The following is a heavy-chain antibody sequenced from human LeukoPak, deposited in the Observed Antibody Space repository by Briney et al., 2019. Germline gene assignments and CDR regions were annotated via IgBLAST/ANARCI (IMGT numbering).Heavy chain of an antibody. CDR1: GFTFDDYG. CDR3: ARTYCGSTSCYYYYYMDV. D-gene: IGHD2-2*01. Sequence: GGSLRLSCAASGFTFDDYGMSWVRQAPGKGLEWVSGINWNGGSTGYADSVKGRFTISRDNAKNSLYLQMNSLRAEDTALYYCARTYCGSTSCYYYYYMDVWGKGTTVTVSS. CDR2: INWNGGST. J-gene: IGHJ6*03. V-gene: IGHV3-20*04.